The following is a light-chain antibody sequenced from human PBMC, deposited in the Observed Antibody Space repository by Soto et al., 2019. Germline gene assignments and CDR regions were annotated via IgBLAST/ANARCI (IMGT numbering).Light chain of an antibody. CDR2: GAS. CDR3: QQYNNWWT. Sequence: EIVMTQSPATLSVSPGERATLSCRASQSVSSNLAWYQQKPGQAPRLLIYGASTRATGIPARFSGSGSGTEFTLTISSLQSEDFAVDCCQQYNNWWTFGQGTKVEIK. CDR1: QSVSSN. J-gene: IGKJ1*01. V-gene: IGKV3-15*01.